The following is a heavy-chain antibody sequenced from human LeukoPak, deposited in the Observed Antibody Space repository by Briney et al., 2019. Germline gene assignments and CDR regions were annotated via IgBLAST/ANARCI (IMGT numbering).Heavy chain of an antibody. CDR3: AAHHWYNWNDEY. J-gene: IGHJ4*02. V-gene: IGHV4-30-2*02. D-gene: IGHD1-1*01. CDR1: GGSISSGGYY. Sequence: SQTLSLACTVSGGSISSGGYYWSWIRQPPGKGLEWIGYIYHSGSTYYNPSLKSRVTISVDTSKNQFSLKLSSVTAADTAVYYCAAHHWYNWNDEYWGQGTLVTVSS. CDR2: IYHSGST.